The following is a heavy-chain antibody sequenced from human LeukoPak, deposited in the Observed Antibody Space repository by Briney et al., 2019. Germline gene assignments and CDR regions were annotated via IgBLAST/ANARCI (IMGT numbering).Heavy chain of an antibody. CDR1: GGSITNTNY. CDR2: VNLQGST. D-gene: IGHD6-6*01. V-gene: IGHV4-4*02. J-gene: IGHJ6*02. Sequence: KPSETLSLTCAVSGGSITNTNYWCWVRQHPGEVLGWIGEVNLQGSTNYNPSLMGRVAIAVHTSENHISLQLTSVTAADTAVYYCARRGAARRYDRMDVWGQGTTVTVSS. CDR3: ARRGAARRYDRMDV.